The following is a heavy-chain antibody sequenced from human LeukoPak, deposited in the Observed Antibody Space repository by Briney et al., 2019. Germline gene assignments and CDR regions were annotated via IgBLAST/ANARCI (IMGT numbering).Heavy chain of an antibody. Sequence: SETLSLTCAVSGASISSGGFFWSWIRQHPGMGLEWLGYIYYRGSTYYNPSLNSRVTISVDTSKNQFSLELSSVTAADTAVYYCARSPGSSSWYLSYYYYMDVWGKGTTVTVSS. CDR3: ARSPGSSSWYLSYYYYMDV. J-gene: IGHJ6*03. CDR1: GASISSGGFF. D-gene: IGHD6-13*01. CDR2: IYYRGST. V-gene: IGHV4-31*11.